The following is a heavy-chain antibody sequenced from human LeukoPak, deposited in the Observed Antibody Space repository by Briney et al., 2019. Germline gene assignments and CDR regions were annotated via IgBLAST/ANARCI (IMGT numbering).Heavy chain of an antibody. Sequence: GGSLRLSCAASGFTFSSYAMSWVRQASGKGLEWVSAIGRSGGNTYYADSVKGRFTISRDNSKNTFYLQINSLRPEDTAVYYCATRTAATGPHFDSWGQGTLVTVSS. CDR1: GFTFSSYA. D-gene: IGHD1-14*01. CDR2: IGRSGGNT. V-gene: IGHV3-23*01. J-gene: IGHJ4*02. CDR3: ATRTAATGPHFDS.